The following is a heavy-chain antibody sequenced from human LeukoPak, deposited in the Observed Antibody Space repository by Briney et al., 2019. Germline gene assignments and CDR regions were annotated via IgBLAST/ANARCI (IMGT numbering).Heavy chain of an antibody. CDR1: GFTFSNYA. CDR3: AKASTRDTGYYFDS. V-gene: IGHV3-23*01. J-gene: IGHJ4*02. CDR2: IRYNIENT. Sequence: PGGSLRLSCAASGFTFSNYAMGWVRQAPGKGPEWVSSIRYNIENTHYTDAVQGRFTISRDNSKNTLYLQMNSLRAEDTARYYCAKASTRDTGYYFDSWGQGTLVSVSS. D-gene: IGHD3-9*01.